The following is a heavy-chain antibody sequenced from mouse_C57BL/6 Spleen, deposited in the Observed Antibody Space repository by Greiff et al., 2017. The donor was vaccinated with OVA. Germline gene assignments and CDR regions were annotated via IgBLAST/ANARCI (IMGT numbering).Heavy chain of an antibody. V-gene: IGHV1-55*01. J-gene: IGHJ2*01. CDR3: ARSEGFTTVVATGNYFDY. CDR2: IYPGSGST. CDR1: GYTFTSYW. Sequence: VQLQQPGAELVKPGASVKMSCKASGYTFTSYWITWVKQRPGQGLEWIGDIYPGSGSTNYNEKFKSKATLTVDTSSSTAYMQLSSMTSEDSAVYYCARSEGFTTVVATGNYFDYWGQGTTLTVSS. D-gene: IGHD1-1*01.